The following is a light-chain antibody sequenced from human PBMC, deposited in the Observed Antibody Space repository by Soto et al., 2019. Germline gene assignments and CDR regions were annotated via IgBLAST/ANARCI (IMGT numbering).Light chain of an antibody. Sequence: QSALTQPASVSGSPGQSITISCTETSSDVGGYNYVSWYQQHPVKAPKLMIYDVSNRPSGVSNRFSGSKSGNTASLTISGLQAEDEADYYCSSYTSSSTVFGGGTKLTVL. CDR3: SSYTSSSTV. CDR1: SSDVGGYNY. V-gene: IGLV2-14*01. J-gene: IGLJ2*01. CDR2: DVS.